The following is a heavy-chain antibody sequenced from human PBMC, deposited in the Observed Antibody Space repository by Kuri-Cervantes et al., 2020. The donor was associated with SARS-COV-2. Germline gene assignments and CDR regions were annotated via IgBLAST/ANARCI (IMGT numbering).Heavy chain of an antibody. J-gene: IGHJ1*01. CDR3: AKDFGTYYDSSGYLKY. CDR1: GFTFSSYA. V-gene: IGHV3-23*01. Sequence: GESLKIPCAASGFTFSSYAMSWVRQAPGKGLEWVSAISGSGGSTCYADSVKGRFTISRDNSKNTLYLQMNSLRAEDTAVYYCAKDFGTYYDSSGYLKYWGQGTLVTVSS. CDR2: ISGSGGST. D-gene: IGHD3-22*01.